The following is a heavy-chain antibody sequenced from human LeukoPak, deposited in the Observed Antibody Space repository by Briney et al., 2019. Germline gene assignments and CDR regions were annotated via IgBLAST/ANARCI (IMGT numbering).Heavy chain of an antibody. V-gene: IGHV1-69*13. Sequence: ASVKVSCKASGGTFSSYAISWVRQAPGQGLEWMGGIIPIFGTANYAQKFQGRVTITADESTSTAYMELSSLRSEDTAVYYCAEGETEVVPAAIGAARYYYGMDVWGQGTTVTVSS. CDR3: AEGETEVVPAAIGAARYYYGMDV. CDR1: GGTFSSYA. CDR2: IIPIFGTA. D-gene: IGHD2-2*02. J-gene: IGHJ6*02.